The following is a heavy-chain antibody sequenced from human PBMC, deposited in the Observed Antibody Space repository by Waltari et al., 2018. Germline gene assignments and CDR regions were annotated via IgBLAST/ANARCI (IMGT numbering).Heavy chain of an antibody. V-gene: IGHV1-8*02. CDR3: ATITFGRVIAPYYYYGMDV. D-gene: IGHD3-16*02. CDR2: MNPNSGNT. Sequence: QVQLVQSGAEVKKPGASVKVSCKASGYTFTSYDINWVRQATGQGLEWMGWMNPNSGNTGYAQKFQGRVTMTRNTSISTAYMELSSLRSEDTAVYYCATITFGRVIAPYYYYGMDVWGQGTTVTVSS. J-gene: IGHJ6*02. CDR1: GYTFTSYD.